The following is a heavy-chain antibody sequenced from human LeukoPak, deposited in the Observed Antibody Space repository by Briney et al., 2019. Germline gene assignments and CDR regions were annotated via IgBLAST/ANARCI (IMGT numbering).Heavy chain of an antibody. Sequence: PSETLSLTCAVYGGSFSGYYWSWIRQPPGKGLEWIGEINHSGSTNYNPSLKSRVTISVDTSKNQFSLKLSSVTAADTAVYYCARTAYCGGDCLDAFDIWGQGTMVTVSS. CDR1: GGSFSGYY. J-gene: IGHJ3*02. CDR3: ARTAYCGGDCLDAFDI. V-gene: IGHV4-34*01. CDR2: INHSGST. D-gene: IGHD2-21*02.